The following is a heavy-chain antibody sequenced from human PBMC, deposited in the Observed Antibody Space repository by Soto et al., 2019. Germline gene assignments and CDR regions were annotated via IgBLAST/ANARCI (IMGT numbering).Heavy chain of an antibody. V-gene: IGHV4-39*01. D-gene: IGHD2-2*01. J-gene: IGHJ3*02. CDR2: IYYSGST. Sequence: SETLSLTCTVSGGSISSSSYYWGWIRQPPGKGLEWIGSIYYSGSTYYNPSLKSRVTISVATSKNHFSLKLSSVTAADTAVYYCATKTTEASMPDAFDIWGQGTMVTVSS. CDR3: ATKTTEASMPDAFDI. CDR1: GGSISSSSYY.